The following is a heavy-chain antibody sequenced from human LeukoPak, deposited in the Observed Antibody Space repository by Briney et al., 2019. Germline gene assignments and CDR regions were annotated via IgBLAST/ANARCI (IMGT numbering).Heavy chain of an antibody. CDR2: ISGSGGST. V-gene: IGHV3-23*01. Sequence: GGSLRLSCAASGFTFSSYAMSWVRQAPGKGLEWVSAISGSGGSTYYADSVKGRFTISRDNSKDTLYLQMNSLRAEDTAVYYCAKAAILEGDPSGVYFDYWGQGTLVTVSS. J-gene: IGHJ4*02. D-gene: IGHD3-3*01. CDR1: GFTFSSYA. CDR3: AKAAILEGDPSGVYFDY.